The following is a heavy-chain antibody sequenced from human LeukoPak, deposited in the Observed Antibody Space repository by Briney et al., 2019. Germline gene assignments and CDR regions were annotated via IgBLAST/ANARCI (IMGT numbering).Heavy chain of an antibody. V-gene: IGHV3-21*01. J-gene: IGHJ4*02. Sequence: PGGSLRLSCAASGFTFSSYSMNWVRQAPGEGLEWVSSISTSSSYIYYADSVKGRFTISRDNAKNSLYLQMNSLRAEDTAVYYCARRGIAATRYYFDYWGQGTLVTVST. CDR2: ISTSSSYI. D-gene: IGHD2-15*01. CDR1: GFTFSSYS. CDR3: ARRGIAATRYYFDY.